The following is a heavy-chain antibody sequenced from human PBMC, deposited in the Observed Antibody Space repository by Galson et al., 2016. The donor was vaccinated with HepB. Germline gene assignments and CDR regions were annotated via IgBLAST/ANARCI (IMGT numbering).Heavy chain of an antibody. D-gene: IGHD2-15*01. CDR2: IYTSGNT. CDR3: ARGDSSYCNGGKCQNYAMDV. V-gene: IGHV4-61*02. CDR1: DGSIRNGNYY. Sequence: TLSLTCSVSDGSIRNGNYYWSWIRQPAGKGLQWIGRIYTSGNTNYHPSLRSRVTISVDTSKNQFSLKLNSVTAADTAVYFCARGDSSYCNGGKCQNYAMDVWGKGTTVTVSS. J-gene: IGHJ6*04.